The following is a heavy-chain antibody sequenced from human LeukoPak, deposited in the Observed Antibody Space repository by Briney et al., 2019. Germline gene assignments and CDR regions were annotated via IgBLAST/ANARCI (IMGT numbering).Heavy chain of an antibody. CDR2: IYSGDSI. Sequence: GGSMRLACAASGFTVSSHYMSWVRQAPGKGLEWVSVIYSGDSIYYADSVKGRFTISRDNSKNTLYLQMNSLRADDTAVYYCARDTDRASSRYFDYWGQGTLVTVSS. CDR3: ARDTDRASSRYFDY. J-gene: IGHJ4*02. V-gene: IGHV3-66*02. CDR1: GFTVSSHY. D-gene: IGHD6-6*01.